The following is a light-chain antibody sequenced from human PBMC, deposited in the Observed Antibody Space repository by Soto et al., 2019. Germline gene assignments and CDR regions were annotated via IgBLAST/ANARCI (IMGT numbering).Light chain of an antibody. CDR1: ETVATN. J-gene: IGKJ4*01. CDR2: GAS. Sequence: EVVMTQSPATLSVSPGERATLSCRASETVATNLAWYQQKPGQAPRLLISGASTRAAGISDRFRGSGSGTEFTLTISSLRSEDFAVYYCQQYNNWPLTFGGGTKVEIK. V-gene: IGKV3-15*01. CDR3: QQYNNWPLT.